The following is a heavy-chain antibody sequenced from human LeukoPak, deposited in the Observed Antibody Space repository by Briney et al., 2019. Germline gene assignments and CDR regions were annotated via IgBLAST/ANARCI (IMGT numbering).Heavy chain of an antibody. CDR3: ARAKGALDAFDI. D-gene: IGHD1-26*01. Sequence: PGGSLRLSCAASGFTFSSYRMNWVRQAPGKGLEWIGSINYSGSTYYNPSLKSRVTISVDTSKNQFSLKLSSVTAADTAVYYCARAKGALDAFDIWGQGTMVTVSS. J-gene: IGHJ3*02. CDR1: GFTFSSYR. CDR2: INYSGST. V-gene: IGHV4-39*07.